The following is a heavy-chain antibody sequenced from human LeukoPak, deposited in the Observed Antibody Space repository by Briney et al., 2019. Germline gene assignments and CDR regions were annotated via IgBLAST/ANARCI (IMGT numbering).Heavy chain of an antibody. CDR2: IYTSGST. J-gene: IGHJ4*02. Sequence: PSETLSLTCTVSGGSISSGSYYWSWIRQPAGKGLEWIGRIYTSGSTNYNPSLKSRVTISVDTSKNQFSLKLSSVTAADTAVYYCARDPSWEYYDSSGYYYVWGQGTLATVSS. CDR1: GGSISSGSYY. CDR3: ARDPSWEYYDSSGYYYV. V-gene: IGHV4-61*02. D-gene: IGHD3-22*01.